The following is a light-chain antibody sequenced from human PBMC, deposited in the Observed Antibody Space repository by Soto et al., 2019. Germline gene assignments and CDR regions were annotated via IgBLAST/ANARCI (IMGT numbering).Light chain of an antibody. CDR2: DAS. V-gene: IGKV1-5*01. CDR3: QQYNSYSPEWT. J-gene: IGKJ1*01. Sequence: DIQMTQSPSTLSASVGDRVTITCRASQSISSWLAWYQQKPGKAPKLLIYDASSLESGVPSRFSGSGSGTEFTLTISSLQPYDFATYYCQQYNSYSPEWTFGQGTKVGIK. CDR1: QSISSW.